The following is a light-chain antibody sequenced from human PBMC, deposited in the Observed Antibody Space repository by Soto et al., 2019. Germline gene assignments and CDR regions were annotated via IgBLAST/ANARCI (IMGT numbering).Light chain of an antibody. J-gene: IGKJ4*01. CDR2: DAS. V-gene: IGKV3-11*01. CDR3: QQRSIWPLT. Sequence: EVLLTQSPATLSASPGESVTLSCRASQSINTVLAWYQQKPGQAPRLLIYDASTRAAGVPARFSDRGSGTHFTLTINSLEPEDFAVYHCQQRSIWPLTFGGGTSVE. CDR1: QSINTV.